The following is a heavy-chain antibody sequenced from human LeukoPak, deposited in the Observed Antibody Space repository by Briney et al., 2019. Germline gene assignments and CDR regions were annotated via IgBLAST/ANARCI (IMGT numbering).Heavy chain of an antibody. Sequence: GRSLRLSCAASGFTFSSYAMHWVRQAPGKGLEWVAVIPYDGSNKYYADSVKGRFTISRDNSKNTLYLQMNSLRAEDTAVYYCARVRNAGTALDYWGQGTLVTVSS. CDR2: IPYDGSNK. CDR3: ARVRNAGTALDY. CDR1: GFTFSSYA. D-gene: IGHD6-13*01. J-gene: IGHJ4*02. V-gene: IGHV3-30*04.